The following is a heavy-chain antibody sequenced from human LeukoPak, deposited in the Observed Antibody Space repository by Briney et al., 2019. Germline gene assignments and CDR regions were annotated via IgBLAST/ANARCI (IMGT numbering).Heavy chain of an antibody. V-gene: IGHV1-46*01. J-gene: IGHJ4*02. CDR3: ASGLGYCSSTSCYAVDY. CDR1: GYTFTSYY. D-gene: IGHD2-2*01. CDR2: INPSGGST. Sequence: ASVKVSCKASGYTFTSYYMHWVRQAPGQGLGWMGIINPSGGSTSYAQKFQGGVTMTRDTSISTAYMELSRLRSEDTAVYYCASGLGYCSSTSCYAVDYWGQGTLVTVSS.